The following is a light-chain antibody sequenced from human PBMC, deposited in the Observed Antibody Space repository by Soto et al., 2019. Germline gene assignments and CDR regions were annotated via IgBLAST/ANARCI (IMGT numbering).Light chain of an antibody. CDR2: DVS. CDR3: SSYTSSSLVV. CDR1: SSDVGDYNY. J-gene: IGLJ7*01. Sequence: QSALTQPASVSGSPGPSITISCTGTSSDVGDYNYVSWYQQHPGKAPKLMIYDVSNRHSGVSNRFSGSKSGNTASLTISGLQAEDEAHYYCSSYTSSSLVVFGGGTQLTVL. V-gene: IGLV2-14*01.